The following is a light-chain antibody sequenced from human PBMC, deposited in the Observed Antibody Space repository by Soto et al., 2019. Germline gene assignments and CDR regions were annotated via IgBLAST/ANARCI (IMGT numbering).Light chain of an antibody. CDR3: QQYTTSPFT. CDR2: GAS. CDR1: QSVGSNY. V-gene: IGKV3-20*01. J-gene: IGKJ3*01. Sequence: EIVLTQSPGTLSLSPGERATLYCRASQSVGSNYLAWYQQKPGQAPRVLIYGASSRATGISDRFSGSGSGADFTLTISRLEPEDFAVYYCQQYTTSPFTFGPGTKVDIK.